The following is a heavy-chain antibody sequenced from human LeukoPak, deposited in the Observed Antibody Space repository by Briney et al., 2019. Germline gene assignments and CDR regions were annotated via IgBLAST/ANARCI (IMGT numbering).Heavy chain of an antibody. V-gene: IGHV4-59*08. CDR3: ARHERGAENLDY. Sequence: SETLSLTCTVSGASISNYYWSWIRQPPGKGLECIGYVSYSGRTNHNPSLKSRVTISADTSKNQFSLKLTSVTAADTAVYYCARHERGAENLDYWGQRTLVTFAT. CDR2: VSYSGRT. CDR1: GASISNYY. D-gene: IGHD1-1*01. J-gene: IGHJ4*02.